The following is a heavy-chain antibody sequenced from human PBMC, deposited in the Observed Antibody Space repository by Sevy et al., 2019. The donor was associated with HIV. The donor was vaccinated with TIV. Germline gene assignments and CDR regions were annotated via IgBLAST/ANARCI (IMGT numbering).Heavy chain of an antibody. V-gene: IGHV1-46*01. J-gene: IGHJ6*02. CDR3: ARDNCSSTSCRYYYYYGMDV. D-gene: IGHD2-2*01. Sequence: ASVKVSCKASGYTFTSYYMHWVRQAPGQGLEWMGIINPSGGSTSYAQKFQGRVTMTRDTSTSTVYMELSSLRSDDTAVYYCARDNCSSTSCRYYYYYGMDVWGQGTTVTVSS. CDR1: GYTFTSYY. CDR2: INPSGGST.